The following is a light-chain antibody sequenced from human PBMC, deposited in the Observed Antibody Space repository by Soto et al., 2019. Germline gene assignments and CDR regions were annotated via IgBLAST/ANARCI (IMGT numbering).Light chain of an antibody. CDR2: KAS. CDR1: QSISSW. V-gene: IGKV1-5*03. CDR3: QQFDNYPLT. Sequence: DIQMTQSPSTLSASVGDRVTITCRASQSISSWLAWCQQKPGKAPKLLIYKASSLQSGVSSRFSGGGSGTEFTLTISSLQPDDFATYYCQQFDNYPLTFGGGTKVDIK. J-gene: IGKJ4*01.